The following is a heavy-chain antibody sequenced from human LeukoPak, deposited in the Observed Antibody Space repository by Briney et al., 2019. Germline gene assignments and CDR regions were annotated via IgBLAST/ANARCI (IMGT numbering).Heavy chain of an antibody. J-gene: IGHJ5*02. CDR3: AKGCSTGSCSDSRWFDP. V-gene: IGHV3-23*01. Sequence: GGSLRLSCAASGFPFSTYAMSWVRQAPGKGMEWVSAISAGGSGAYYADSVKGRFTISRDNSKNTLYLQTNSLRAEDTAVYYCAKGCSTGSCSDSRWFDPWGQGTLVTVSS. D-gene: IGHD2-15*01. CDR1: GFPFSTYA. CDR2: ISAGGSGA.